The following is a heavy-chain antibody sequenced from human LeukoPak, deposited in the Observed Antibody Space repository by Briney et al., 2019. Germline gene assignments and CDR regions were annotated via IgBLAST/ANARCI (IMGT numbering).Heavy chain of an antibody. CDR3: AATGR. Sequence: GGSLRLSCVGSGLALRNYHVTWVRQAPGKGLEWVADIHETGDSHYADSVKGRFTISRENAKNSVYLQMNSLRADDTAVYYCAATGRWGQGTLVAVSP. J-gene: IGHJ4*02. V-gene: IGHV3-69-1*02. CDR1: GLALRNYH. CDR2: IHETGDS.